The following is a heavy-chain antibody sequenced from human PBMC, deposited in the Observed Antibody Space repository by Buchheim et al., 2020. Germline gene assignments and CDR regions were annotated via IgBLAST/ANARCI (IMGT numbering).Heavy chain of an antibody. J-gene: IGHJ6*03. CDR3: TTDRVLTGTILERNYYYYYMDV. D-gene: IGHD1-7*01. CDR1: GFSFSNAW. CDR2: IKSKTDGGTT. V-gene: IGHV3-15*01. Sequence: EVQLVESGGGLVKPGGSLRLSCAASGFSFSNAWMSWVRQAPGKGLEWVGRIKSKTDGGTTDHAAPVKGRFTISRDDSKNTLYLQMNSLKTEDTAVYYCTTDRVLTGTILERNYYYYYMDVWGKGTT.